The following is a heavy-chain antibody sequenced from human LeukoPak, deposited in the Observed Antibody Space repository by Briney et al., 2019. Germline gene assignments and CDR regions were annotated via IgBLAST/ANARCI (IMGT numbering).Heavy chain of an antibody. CDR1: GGSISSYY. J-gene: IGHJ4*02. D-gene: IGHD6-19*01. V-gene: IGHV4-59*08. Sequence: SETLSLTCTVSGGSISSYYWSWVRQPPGKGLEWIGHIYYSGSTNYNPSLKSRVTISVDTSKNQFSLKLSSVTAADTAVYYCARHTAYSSLLDYWGQGTLVTVSS. CDR2: IYYSGST. CDR3: ARHTAYSSLLDY.